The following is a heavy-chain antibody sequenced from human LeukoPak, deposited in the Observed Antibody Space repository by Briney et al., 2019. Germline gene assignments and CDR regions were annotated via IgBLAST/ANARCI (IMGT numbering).Heavy chain of an antibody. D-gene: IGHD4/OR15-4a*01. Sequence: GASVKVSCKASGYTFTNYYMHWVRQAPGQGLEWMGWIDPNTGDTNYSQNIQGRATMTRDTSINTAYMEFTSLGSDDTAVYYCGRGRTMAGFTPLFEIWGQGTMVTVFS. V-gene: IGHV1-2*02. J-gene: IGHJ3*02. CDR1: GYTFTNYY. CDR3: GRGRTMAGFTPLFEI. CDR2: IDPNTGDT.